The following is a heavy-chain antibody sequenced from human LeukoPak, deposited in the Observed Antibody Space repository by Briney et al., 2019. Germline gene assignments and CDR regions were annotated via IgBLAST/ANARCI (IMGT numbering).Heavy chain of an antibody. J-gene: IGHJ4*02. CDR3: ARGTQQWLPFDY. D-gene: IGHD6-19*01. CDR2: VSPKSDT. CDR1: GYTFTGYY. V-gene: IGHV1-2*06. Sequence: ASVKVSCKASGYTFTGYYMHWVRQAPGQGLEWVGRVSPKSDTNYAQKFQGRVTMTRDASMNTAYMELSSLTSDDTAVYYCARGTQQWLPFDYWDQGTLVTVSS.